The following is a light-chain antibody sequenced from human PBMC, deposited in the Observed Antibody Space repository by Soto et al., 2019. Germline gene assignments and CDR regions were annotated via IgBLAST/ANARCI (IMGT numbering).Light chain of an antibody. CDR2: GAS. CDR1: QSVSSTQ. Sequence: EFVLTQSPGTLSLSPGERATLSCRTSQSVSSTQLAWYQQKPGQAPRLLIYGASSRTTSIPDSISGSGSGTNFTLTISRLETEDFAVYCCQQYSGSPGTFGQGTKVEIK. V-gene: IGKV3-20*01. CDR3: QQYSGSPGT. J-gene: IGKJ1*01.